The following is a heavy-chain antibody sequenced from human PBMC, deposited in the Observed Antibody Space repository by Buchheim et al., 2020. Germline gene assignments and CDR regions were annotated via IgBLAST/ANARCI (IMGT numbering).Heavy chain of an antibody. V-gene: IGHV3-15*07. Sequence: EVQLVESGGGLVKPGGSLRLSCAASGFTFSNAWMNWVRQAPGKGLEWVGRIKSKTDGGTTDYAAPVKGRFTISRDDSKNTLYLQMNSLKTEDTAVYYCTTAGGVVVPAAIEDSYYYYGMDVWGQGTT. CDR2: IKSKTDGGTT. CDR1: GFTFSNAW. J-gene: IGHJ6*02. D-gene: IGHD2-2*01. CDR3: TTAGGVVVPAAIEDSYYYYGMDV.